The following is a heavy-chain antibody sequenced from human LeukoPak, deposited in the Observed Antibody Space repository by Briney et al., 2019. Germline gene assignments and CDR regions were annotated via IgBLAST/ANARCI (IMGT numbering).Heavy chain of an antibody. Sequence: QAGGSLRLSCAASGFTFSSYWMHWVRQAPGKGLVWVSRINSDGSSTSYADSVKGRFTISRDNAKNTLYLQMNSLRAEDTAVYYCARDPVPYSSSWYHDAFDIWGQGTMVTVSS. CDR3: ARDPVPYSSSWYHDAFDI. CDR1: GFTFSSYW. J-gene: IGHJ3*02. V-gene: IGHV3-74*01. CDR2: INSDGSST. D-gene: IGHD6-13*01.